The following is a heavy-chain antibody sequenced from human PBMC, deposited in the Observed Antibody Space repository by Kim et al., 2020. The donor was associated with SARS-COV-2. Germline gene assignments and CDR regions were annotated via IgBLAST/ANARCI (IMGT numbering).Heavy chain of an antibody. CDR2: ISYDGSNK. D-gene: IGHD3-22*01. CDR3: AKGNSGYYSDFDY. V-gene: IGHV3-30*18. Sequence: GGSLRLSCAASGFTFSVFGIHWVRQAPGKGLEWVAVISYDGSNKYYADSVKGRFTVSRDNSKNTVYLQMNNLRAEDTAVYYCAKGNSGYYSDFDYWGQGT. CDR1: GFTFSVFG. J-gene: IGHJ4*02.